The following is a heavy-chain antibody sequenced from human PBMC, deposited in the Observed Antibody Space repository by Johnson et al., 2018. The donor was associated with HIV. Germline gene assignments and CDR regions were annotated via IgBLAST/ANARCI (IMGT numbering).Heavy chain of an antibody. Sequence: QVQLVESGGGVVQPGRSLRLSCAASGFTFSSYAMHWVRQAPGKGLEWVAVISYDGSNKYYADSVKGRFTISRDNSKNTLYLQMNSLRAEDTAVYYCARDNIVLMVGGAFDIWCQGTMVTVSS. D-gene: IGHD2-8*01. V-gene: IGHV3-30-3*01. CDR2: ISYDGSNK. J-gene: IGHJ3*02. CDR3: ARDNIVLMVGGAFDI. CDR1: GFTFSSYA.